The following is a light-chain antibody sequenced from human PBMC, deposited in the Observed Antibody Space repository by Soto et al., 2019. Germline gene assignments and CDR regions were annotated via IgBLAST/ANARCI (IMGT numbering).Light chain of an antibody. CDR1: QSGDSY. V-gene: IGKV3-11*01. J-gene: IGKJ5*01. CDR3: QQRNNWPIT. CDR2: GAS. Sequence: IVLKQNRSSLSLSPEERATLSCRASQSGDSYLVWYQQKPGQAPRLLIFGASNRATGIPARFSGSGSGTDFTLASNILEPEDFAVYYCQQRNNWPITSRQGTRLEIK.